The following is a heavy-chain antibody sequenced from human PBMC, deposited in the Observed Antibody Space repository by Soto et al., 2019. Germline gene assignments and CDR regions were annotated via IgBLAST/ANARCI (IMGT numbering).Heavy chain of an antibody. Sequence: GGSLRLSCAASGFTFSSYAMHWVRQAPGKGLEYVSAIGSDGGNTYYANSVKDRFTISRDNSKNTLYLQMNSLRAEGTAVYYCAGRYCTNGVCYTNYYYYIDVWGKGTTVTVSS. D-gene: IGHD2-8*01. J-gene: IGHJ6*03. CDR2: IGSDGGNT. CDR1: GFTFSSYA. V-gene: IGHV3-64*04. CDR3: AGRYCTNGVCYTNYYYYIDV.